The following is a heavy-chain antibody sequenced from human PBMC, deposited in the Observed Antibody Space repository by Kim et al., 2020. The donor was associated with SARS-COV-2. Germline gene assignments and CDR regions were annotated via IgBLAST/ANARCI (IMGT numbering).Heavy chain of an antibody. CDR1: GFTFSAFSIYA. V-gene: IGHV3-64D*06. CDR2: INTDVCSP. D-gene: IGHD3-10*01. J-gene: IGHJ4*02. Sequence: GGSLRLSCSASGFTFSAFSIYAMFWVRQATVKGLAYVSAINTDVCSPFYADSVLARFTISSDNSKYPLFLQMSSLSAAVKAMYYCINRSPFYIDYWGQGT. CDR3: INRSPFYIDY.